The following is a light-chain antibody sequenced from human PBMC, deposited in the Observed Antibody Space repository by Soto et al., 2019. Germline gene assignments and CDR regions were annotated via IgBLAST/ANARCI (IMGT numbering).Light chain of an antibody. CDR3: SSYSTTNTLV. Sequence: QSALTQPASVSGSPGQSITISCTGTSSDVGGYNYVSWYQQHPGKAPKLMIYEVNNRPSGVSNRFSGSKSGNTASLIISGLQADDEAEYFCSSYSTTNTLVFGSGTKLTVL. V-gene: IGLV2-14*01. CDR1: SSDVGGYNY. CDR2: EVN. J-gene: IGLJ1*01.